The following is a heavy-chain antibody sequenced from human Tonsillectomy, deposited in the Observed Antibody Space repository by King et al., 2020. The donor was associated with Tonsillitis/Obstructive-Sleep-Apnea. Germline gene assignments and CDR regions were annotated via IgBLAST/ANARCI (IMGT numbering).Heavy chain of an antibody. CDR3: ARDGAEYSSSATSDY. D-gene: IGHD6-6*01. CDR1: GFTFSSYA. J-gene: IGHJ4*02. Sequence: VQLVESGGGVVQPGRSLRLSCAASGFTFSSYAMHWVRQAPGKGLEWVAVISYDGRYIYYTDSVKGRFTISRDNPKNTLYLQMNSLRPEATAVYYCARDGAEYSSSATSDYWGQGTLVTVSS. V-gene: IGHV3-30*10. CDR2: ISYDGRYI.